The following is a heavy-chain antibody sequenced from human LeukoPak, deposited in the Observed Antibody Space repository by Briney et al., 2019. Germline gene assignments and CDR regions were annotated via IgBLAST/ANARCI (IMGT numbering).Heavy chain of an antibody. CDR2: IIPIIGTA. J-gene: IGHJ3*02. V-gene: IGHV1-69*13. D-gene: IGHD3-10*01. CDR1: RGTFSSYA. CDR3: ARGHGSGSYSTPGSFDI. Sequence: SVKVSCKASRGTFSSYAISWVRQPTGKGVEWMGLIIPIIGTANYEQKFQGRVTITADEYTSTAYMELSSMRSEDTAVYYCARGHGSGSYSTPGSFDIWGQGTMVTVSS.